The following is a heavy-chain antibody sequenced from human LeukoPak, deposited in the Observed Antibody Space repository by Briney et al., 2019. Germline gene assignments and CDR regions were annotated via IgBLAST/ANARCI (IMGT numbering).Heavy chain of an antibody. V-gene: IGHV4-34*01. CDR1: GGSFSGFY. D-gene: IGHD3-3*01. J-gene: IGHJ4*02. CDR2: INHSGST. Sequence: SETLSLTCAVYGGSFSGFYWSWIRQPPGKGLEWIGEINHSGSTNYNPSLKSRVTISVDTSKNHFSLKLSSVTAADTAVYYCARQNEYRDFWSGYSYYFDYWGQGTLVTVSS. CDR3: ARQNEYRDFWSGYSYYFDY.